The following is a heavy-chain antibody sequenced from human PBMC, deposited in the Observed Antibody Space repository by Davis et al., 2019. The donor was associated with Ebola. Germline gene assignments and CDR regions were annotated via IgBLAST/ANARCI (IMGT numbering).Heavy chain of an antibody. CDR2: ISSSSSYI. CDR3: ARARCSGGSGYSPGRYGMDV. Sequence: AGSLRLSCAASGFTFSSYSMNWVRQAPGKGLEWVSSISSSSSYIYYADSVKGRFTIARDNAKNSLYLQMNSLRAEDTAVYYCARARCSGGSGYSPGRYGMDVWGQGTTVTVSS. J-gene: IGHJ6*02. D-gene: IGHD2-15*01. V-gene: IGHV3-21*01. CDR1: GFTFSSYS.